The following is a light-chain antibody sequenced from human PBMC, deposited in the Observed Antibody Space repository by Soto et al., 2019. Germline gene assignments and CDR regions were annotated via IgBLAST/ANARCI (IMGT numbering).Light chain of an antibody. V-gene: IGKV3-15*01. CDR1: QSVSSN. CDR2: GAS. CDR3: QQYNNWPLT. J-gene: IGKJ4*01. Sequence: EIVMTQSPATLSVSPGERATLSCRASQSVSSNLAWYQQKPGQAPRLLIYGASTRATGIPARFSGSGSGTEFTLTIGSLQSEDFAVYYCQQYNNWPLTFGGGTKV.